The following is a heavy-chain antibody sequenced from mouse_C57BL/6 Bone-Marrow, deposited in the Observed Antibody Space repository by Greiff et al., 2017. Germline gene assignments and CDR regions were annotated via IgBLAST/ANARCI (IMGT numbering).Heavy chain of an antibody. CDR3: SRQTMITAWCAY. V-gene: IGHV5-6*01. CDR2: ISSGGSYT. CDR1: GFTFSSSG. Sequence: EVKVVESGGDLVKPGGSLKLSCAASGFTFSSSGMSWVRQTPDKRLEWVATISSGGSYTYYPDSVKGRFTISRDNAKNTLYLQMSSLKSEDTAMYYCSRQTMITAWCAYWGQGTRVTVSA. J-gene: IGHJ3*01. D-gene: IGHD2-4*01.